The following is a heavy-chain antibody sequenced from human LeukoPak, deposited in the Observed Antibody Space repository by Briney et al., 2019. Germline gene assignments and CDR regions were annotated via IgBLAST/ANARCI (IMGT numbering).Heavy chain of an antibody. V-gene: IGHV3-21*01. CDR2: ISSSSSYI. J-gene: IGHJ4*02. Sequence: GGSLRLSCAASGSTFSSYSMNWVRQAPGKGLEWVSSISSSSSYIYYADSVKGRFTISRDNAKNSLYLQMNSLRAEDTAVYYCARVFDYYDSSGYYRPFDYWGQGTLVTVSS. CDR1: GSTFSSYS. CDR3: ARVFDYYDSSGYYRPFDY. D-gene: IGHD3-22*01.